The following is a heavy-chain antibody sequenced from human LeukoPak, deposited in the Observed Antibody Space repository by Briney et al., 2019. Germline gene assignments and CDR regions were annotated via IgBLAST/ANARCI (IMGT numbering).Heavy chain of an antibody. CDR2: IYSGGGT. CDR1: GFTVSGNY. V-gene: IGHV3-66*01. D-gene: IGHD2-21*02. J-gene: IGHJ6*02. Sequence: GGSLRLSCVASGFTVSGNYMSWVRQAPGRGLECVSLIYSGGGTSYADSVKDRFTNSRDNSENTLFLQMNSLRAEDTAVYFCARASTAGARGLHYYYAMDVRGQGTTVTVSS. CDR3: ARASTAGARGLHYYYAMDV.